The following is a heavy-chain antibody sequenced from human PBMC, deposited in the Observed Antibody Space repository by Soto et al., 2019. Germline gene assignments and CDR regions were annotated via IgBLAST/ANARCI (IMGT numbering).Heavy chain of an antibody. CDR1: GGAVSGSY. CDR3: ARDQSGTQYFDL. CDR2: TYHSGSA. Sequence: QVQLQESGPGLVKPSETLSLTCTVSGGAVSGSYWSWIRQPPGKGLEWIGYTYHSGSAKYNPSLKSRITMSVDTSKIQFSLNLSSVTAADTAVYYCARDQSGTQYFDLWGRGTLVIVSS. D-gene: IGHD1-7*01. J-gene: IGHJ2*01. V-gene: IGHV4-59*02.